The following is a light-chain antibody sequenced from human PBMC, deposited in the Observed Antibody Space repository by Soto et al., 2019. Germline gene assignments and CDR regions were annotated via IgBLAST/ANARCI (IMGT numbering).Light chain of an antibody. Sequence: QSVLTQPPSVSAAPGQKVTISCSGSSSNIGNNYVSWYQQLPGTAPKLLIYDNNKRPSGIPDRFSGSKSGTSATLGITGLQTGDEADYYCGTCDSSLSAVVFCGGTEVTVL. J-gene: IGLJ2*01. CDR2: DNN. V-gene: IGLV1-51*01. CDR1: SSNIGNNY. CDR3: GTCDSSLSAVV.